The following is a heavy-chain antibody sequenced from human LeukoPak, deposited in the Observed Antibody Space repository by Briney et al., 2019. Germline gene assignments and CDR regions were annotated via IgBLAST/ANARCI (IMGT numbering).Heavy chain of an antibody. D-gene: IGHD6-13*01. V-gene: IGHV4-34*01. CDR1: GGSFSGYY. CDR3: ARHGDSSSWYFGMDYFDY. CDR2: TNHSGST. Sequence: PSETLSLTCAAYGGSFSGYYWSWIRQPPGKGLEWIGETNHSGSTNYNPSLKSRVTISVDTSKNQFSLKLSSVTAADTAVYYCARHGDSSSWYFGMDYFDYWGQGTLVTVSS. J-gene: IGHJ4*02.